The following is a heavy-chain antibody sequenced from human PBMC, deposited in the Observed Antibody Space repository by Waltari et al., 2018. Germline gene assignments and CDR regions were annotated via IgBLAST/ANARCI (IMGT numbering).Heavy chain of an antibody. CDR2: IYYSGST. CDR3: ARDAGGLRRFDY. D-gene: IGHD4-17*01. Sequence: QVQLQESGPGLVKPSETLSLTCTVSGGSISSYYWSWIRQPPGKGLEWIGYIYYSGSTNYNPSLKSRVTISVDTSKNQFSLKLSSVTAADTAVYYCARDAGGLRRFDYWGQGTLVTVSS. J-gene: IGHJ4*02. CDR1: GGSISSYY. V-gene: IGHV4-59*01.